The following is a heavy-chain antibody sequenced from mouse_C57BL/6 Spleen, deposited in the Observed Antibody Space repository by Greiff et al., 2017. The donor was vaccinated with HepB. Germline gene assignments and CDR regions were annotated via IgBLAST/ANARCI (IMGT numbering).Heavy chain of an antibody. J-gene: IGHJ2*01. Sequence: VQLQQSGAELARPGASVKLSCKASGYTFTSYGISWVKQRTGQGLEWIGEIYPRSGNTYYNEKFKGKATLTADKSSSTAYMELRSLTSEDSAVYFCARSPYDGYYPSYFDYWGQGTTLTVSS. D-gene: IGHD2-3*01. CDR3: ARSPYDGYYPSYFDY. CDR1: GYTFTSYG. V-gene: IGHV1-81*01. CDR2: IYPRSGNT.